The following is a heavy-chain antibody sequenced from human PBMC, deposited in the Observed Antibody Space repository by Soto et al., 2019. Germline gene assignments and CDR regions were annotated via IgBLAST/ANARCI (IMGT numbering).Heavy chain of an antibody. CDR2: ISYDGSTK. J-gene: IGHJ4*02. V-gene: IGHV3-30*19. CDR1: GFTFNNYG. D-gene: IGHD6-13*01. CDR3: AIDQTGITTTGGGRIDY. Sequence: QVQLVESGGGVVQPGRSLRLSCAASGFTFNNYGMHWVRQAPGKGLEWVAVISYDGSTKYYRDSVRGRLTISRDNSKNTIYRQMNSLRAEDTAVYYCAIDQTGITTTGGGRIDYWGQGTLVTVSS.